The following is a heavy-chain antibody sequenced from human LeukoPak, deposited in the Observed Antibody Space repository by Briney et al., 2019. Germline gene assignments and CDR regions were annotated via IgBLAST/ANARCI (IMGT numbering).Heavy chain of an antibody. V-gene: IGHV3-23*01. CDR2: IGGGGTP. CDR1: GFTFSSYD. CDR3: AKDDHGGSGWRDYFDQ. Sequence: PGGSLRLSCAASGFTFSSYDMSWVRQAPGRGLEWVSAIGGGGTPYYADPVKGRFTISRDNSKNTLYLQMNSLRAEDTAVYYCAKDDHGGSGWRDYFDQWGQGTLVTVSS. D-gene: IGHD6-19*01. J-gene: IGHJ4*02.